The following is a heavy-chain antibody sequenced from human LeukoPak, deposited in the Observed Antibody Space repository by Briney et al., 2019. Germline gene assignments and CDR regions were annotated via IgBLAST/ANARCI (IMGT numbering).Heavy chain of an antibody. V-gene: IGHV4-59*12. CDR2: IYYSGST. D-gene: IGHD4-17*01. CDR1: GGSISSYY. J-gene: IGHJ4*02. CDR3: ARDGHYGDPIDY. Sequence: PSETLSLTCTVSGGSISSYYWSWIRQPPGKGLEWIGSIYYSGSTYYNPSLKSRVTISVDTSKNQFSLKLSSVTAADTAVYYCARDGHYGDPIDYWGQGTLVTVSS.